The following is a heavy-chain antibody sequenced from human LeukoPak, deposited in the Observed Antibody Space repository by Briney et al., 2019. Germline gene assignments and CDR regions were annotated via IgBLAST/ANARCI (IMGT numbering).Heavy chain of an antibody. CDR2: ISWNSGSI. Sequence: GGSLRLSCAASGFTFDDYAMHWVRQAPGKGLEWVSGISWNSGSIGYADSVKSRFTISRDNAKNSLYLQMNSLRAEDTALYYCAKDMGSYQAYRFDYWGQGTLVAVSS. V-gene: IGHV3-9*01. J-gene: IGHJ4*02. D-gene: IGHD1-26*01. CDR3: AKDMGSYQAYRFDY. CDR1: GFTFDDYA.